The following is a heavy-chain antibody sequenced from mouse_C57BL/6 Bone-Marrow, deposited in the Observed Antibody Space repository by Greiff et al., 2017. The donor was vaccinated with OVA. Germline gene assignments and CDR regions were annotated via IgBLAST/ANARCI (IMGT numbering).Heavy chain of an antibody. CDR2: IYPGDGDT. Sequence: QVQLQQSGAELVKPGASVKISCKASGYAFSSYWMNWVKQRPGKGLEWIGQIYPGDGDTNYNGKFKGKATLTADKSSSTAYMQLSSLTSEHSAVYFCARPFYYYGSNFFAYWGQGTLVTVSA. CDR1: GYAFSSYW. D-gene: IGHD1-1*01. J-gene: IGHJ3*01. CDR3: ARPFYYYGSNFFAY. V-gene: IGHV1-80*01.